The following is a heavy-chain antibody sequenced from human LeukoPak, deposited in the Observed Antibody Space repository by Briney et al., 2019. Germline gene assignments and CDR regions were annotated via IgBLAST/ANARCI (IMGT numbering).Heavy chain of an antibody. CDR1: GFTFGDYA. D-gene: IGHD5-18*01. Sequence: GGSLRLSCTASGFTFGDYAMSWVRQAPGKGLEWVGFIRSKVYGGTIEYAASVKGRFTISRDDSKSIAYLQMNSLKTEDTAVYYCASTVGGYRYGHHYYYMDVWGKGTTVTVSS. CDR2: IRSKVYGGTI. V-gene: IGHV3-49*04. J-gene: IGHJ6*03. CDR3: ASTVGGYRYGHHYYYMDV.